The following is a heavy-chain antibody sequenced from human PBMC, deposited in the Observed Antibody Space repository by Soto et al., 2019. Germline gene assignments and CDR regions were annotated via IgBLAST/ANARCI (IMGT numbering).Heavy chain of an antibody. CDR2: IYYSGTT. J-gene: IGHJ4*02. D-gene: IGHD5-12*01. CDR1: RGSIKVGGYY. CDR3: ARLAYSHYST. Sequence: SETLSLTCTVSRGSIKVGGYYWGWIRQPPGKGLEWVATIYYSGTTYYNPSLKSRLTISLDTSRNQFSLDLTSVTAADTAVYYCARLAYSHYSTWGQGTLVTVSS. V-gene: IGHV4-39*01.